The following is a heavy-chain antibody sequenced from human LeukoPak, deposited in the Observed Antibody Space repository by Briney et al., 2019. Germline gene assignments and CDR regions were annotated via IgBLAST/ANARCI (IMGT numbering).Heavy chain of an antibody. CDR2: ISASGDVT. D-gene: IGHD1-1*01. CDR3: AKSLFTSTTGTGRAFHI. Sequence: GGSLRLSCAASGFTFSKFPMGWVRQAPGRGLEWVSAISASGDVTFYADSLRGRFTISRDNSKSTLYLQMNGLRAEDTAIFYCAKSLFTSTTGTGRAFHIWGQGTRVTVSS. V-gene: IGHV3-23*01. J-gene: IGHJ3*02. CDR1: GFTFSKFP.